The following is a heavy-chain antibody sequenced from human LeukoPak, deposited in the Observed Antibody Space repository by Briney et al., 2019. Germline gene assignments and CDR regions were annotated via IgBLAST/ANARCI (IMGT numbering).Heavy chain of an antibody. CDR1: GFTFSDAW. CDR2: ISGSSSDI. D-gene: IGHD3-22*01. CDR3: ARGSGYKTPFDY. V-gene: IGHV3-21*01. Sequence: GGSLRLSCAASGFTFSDAWMSWVRQARGKGLEWVSSISGSSSDIYYADSVEGRFTISRDNAKNSLYLQMNSLRAEDTAVYYCARGSGYKTPFDYWGQGTLVTVSS. J-gene: IGHJ4*02.